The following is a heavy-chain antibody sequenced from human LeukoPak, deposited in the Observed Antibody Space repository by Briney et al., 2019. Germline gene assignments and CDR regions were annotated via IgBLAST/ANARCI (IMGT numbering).Heavy chain of an antibody. CDR1: DYTFTSYG. Sequence: ASVKVSCKASDYTFTSYGISWVRQAPGQGREWVGWISACNGNTNYAQKLQGRVTMTTDTSTSTAYVELRSLISDDTAVYYCARDGRFGELFGYWGQGTLVTVSS. J-gene: IGHJ4*02. CDR2: ISACNGNT. V-gene: IGHV1-18*04. D-gene: IGHD3-10*01. CDR3: ARDGRFGELFGY.